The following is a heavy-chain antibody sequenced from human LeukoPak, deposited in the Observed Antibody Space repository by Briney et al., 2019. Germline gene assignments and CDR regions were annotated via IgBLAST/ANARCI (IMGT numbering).Heavy chain of an antibody. CDR2: ISHDGSEK. D-gene: IGHD6-19*01. Sequence: PGGSLRLSCAASGCTVSTFGMHWIRQAPGKGLEWVTMISHDGSEKYYVDSVKGRFTISRDNSKNTLYLQMNSLRTEDTAMYYCAKDLYGSGWYDYFDPWGQGTLVTVSS. CDR1: GCTVSTFG. CDR3: AKDLYGSGWYDYFDP. V-gene: IGHV3-30*18. J-gene: IGHJ5*02.